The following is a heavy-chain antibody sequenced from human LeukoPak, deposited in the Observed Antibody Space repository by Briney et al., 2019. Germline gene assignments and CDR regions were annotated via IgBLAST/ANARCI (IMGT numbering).Heavy chain of an antibody. CDR1: GFSFSSYA. Sequence: GGPLRLSCAASGFSFSSYAMSWVRQAPGKGLEWVSSISDGGTSTYYADSLKGRFTISRDNSKSTLYLSMNSLRADDTAVYYCAKDDYSDSSGYWDYWGQGVLVTVS. J-gene: IGHJ4*02. CDR2: ISDGGTST. D-gene: IGHD3-22*01. CDR3: AKDDYSDSSGYWDY. V-gene: IGHV3-23*01.